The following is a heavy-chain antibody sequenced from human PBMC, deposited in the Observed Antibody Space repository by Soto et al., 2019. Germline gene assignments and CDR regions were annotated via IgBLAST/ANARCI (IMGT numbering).Heavy chain of an antibody. CDR1: GFTLSSCG. CDR2: ITYDGGSE. D-gene: IGHD6-19*01. Sequence: QVQVVESGGGVVQPGRSLRLSCAASGFTLSSCGMHWVGQAPGKGLEWVGVITYDGGSEHYADFVKGRFTISRDSSENTVYLQMNSLRVEDSAVYYCAKEQSSGYYRVVDYWGQGTLVTVSS. J-gene: IGHJ4*02. V-gene: IGHV3-30*18. CDR3: AKEQSSGYYRVVDY.